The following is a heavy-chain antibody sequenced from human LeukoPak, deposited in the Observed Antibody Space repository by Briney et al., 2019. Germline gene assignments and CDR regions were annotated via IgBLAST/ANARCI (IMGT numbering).Heavy chain of an antibody. CDR1: ADSFSSHY. J-gene: IGHJ3*02. D-gene: IGHD4-17*01. V-gene: IGHV4-59*11. CDR2: ISYIGST. Sequence: SETLSLTCAVSADSFSSHYWTWIRQSPGKGLEWIGYISYIGSTNYNPSLKSRVTISIYTSKNQFSLKLRSVTAADTAVYYCARDLVTVTKGFDIWGQGTMVSVSS. CDR3: ARDLVTVTKGFDI.